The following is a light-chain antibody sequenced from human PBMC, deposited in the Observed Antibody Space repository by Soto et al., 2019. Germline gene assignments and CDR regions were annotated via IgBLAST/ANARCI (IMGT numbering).Light chain of an antibody. J-gene: IGLJ1*01. CDR1: SSDLGSYNR. V-gene: IGLV2-18*01. CDR2: EVS. Sequence: QSVLTQPPSVSGSPGQSVTISCTGTSSDLGSYNRVSWYQRPPGTGPKLVIYEVSNRPSGIPDRFSGSKSGNTASLTISGSQAEYESEYYCSLYTTDSTYVFGTGNKVTFL. CDR3: SLYTTDSTYV.